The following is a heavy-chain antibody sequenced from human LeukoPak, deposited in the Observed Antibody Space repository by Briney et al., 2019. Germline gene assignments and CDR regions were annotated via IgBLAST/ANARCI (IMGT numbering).Heavy chain of an antibody. CDR2: IHYSGNT. J-gene: IGHJ4*02. V-gene: IGHV4-39*01. CDR3: ARLTVLRIAVAGTLDY. D-gene: IGHD6-19*01. Sequence: SETLSLTSSVSVGSISSGSHYWGWVRQPPGKGLEWVGSIHYSGNTYYNPSLKSRVTISVDTSKNQLFLNLNSVIAADTAVYYCARLTVLRIAVAGTLDYWGQGTLVTVSS. CDR1: VGSISSGSHY.